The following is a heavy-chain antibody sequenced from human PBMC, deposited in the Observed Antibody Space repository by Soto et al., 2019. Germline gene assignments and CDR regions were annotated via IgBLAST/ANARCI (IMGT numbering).Heavy chain of an antibody. Sequence: GGSLRLSCAASAVTFTGYGMHWVRQAPGKGLEWVAVIRFDGSNIYYADSVKGRFTISRDNARNMLYLQMNSLRAEDTAVYYCAKGKVFDFDYRSLSPFDYWGQGTLVTVSS. CDR2: IRFDGSNI. CDR1: AVTFTGYG. J-gene: IGHJ4*02. CDR3: AKGKVFDFDYRSLSPFDY. V-gene: IGHV3-30*02. D-gene: IGHD3-9*01.